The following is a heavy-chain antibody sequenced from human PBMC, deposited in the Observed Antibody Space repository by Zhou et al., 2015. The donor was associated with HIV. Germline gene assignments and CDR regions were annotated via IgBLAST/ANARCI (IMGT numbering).Heavy chain of an antibody. CDR1: GGTFSSYT. V-gene: IGHV1-69*08. D-gene: IGHD6-13*01. J-gene: IGHJ4*02. Sequence: QVQLVQSGAEVKKPGSSVKVSCKASGGTFSSYTISWVRQAPGQGLEWMGRIIPILGIANYAQKFQGRVTITADKSTSTAYMELSSLRSEDTAVYYCARDRIAAAGLFDYWGQGTLVTVSS. CDR2: IIPILGIA. CDR3: ARDRIAAAGLFDY.